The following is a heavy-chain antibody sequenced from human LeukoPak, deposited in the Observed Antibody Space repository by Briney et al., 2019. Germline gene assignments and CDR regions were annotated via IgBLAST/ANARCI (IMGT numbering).Heavy chain of an antibody. Sequence: PSETLSLTCAVYGGSFSGYYWSWIRQPPGKGLEWIGEINHSGSTNYNPSLKSRVTISVDTSKNQFSLKLSSVTAADTAVYYCARNSGSYFYNWSDPWGQGTLVTVSS. J-gene: IGHJ5*02. CDR3: ARNSGSYFYNWSDP. CDR2: INHSGST. V-gene: IGHV4-34*01. D-gene: IGHD1-26*01. CDR1: GGSFSGYY.